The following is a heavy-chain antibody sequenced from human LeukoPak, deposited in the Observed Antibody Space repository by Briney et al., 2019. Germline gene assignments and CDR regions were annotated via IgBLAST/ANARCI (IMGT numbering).Heavy chain of an antibody. CDR1: GYTFTSYG. D-gene: IGHD6-25*01. CDR3: ATEPHSSGLFDY. J-gene: IGHJ4*02. Sequence: ASVKVSCKASGYTFTSYGISWVRQAPGQGLEWMGWISPNSGGTKYAQKFQGRVTMTRDTSISTAYMELSRLRSDDTAVYYCATEPHSSGLFDYWGQGTLVTVSS. V-gene: IGHV1-2*02. CDR2: ISPNSGGT.